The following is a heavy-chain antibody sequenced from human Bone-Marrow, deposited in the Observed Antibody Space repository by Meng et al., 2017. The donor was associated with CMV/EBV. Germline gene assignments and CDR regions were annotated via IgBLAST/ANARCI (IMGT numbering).Heavy chain of an antibody. CDR1: GYTFTSYY. V-gene: IGHV1-46*01. Sequence: SVKVSCKASGYTFTSYYMHWVRQAPGQGLEWMGIINPSGGSTTYAQKFQGRVTLTRDTSASTVYMELSSLRSEDTAVYYCARVYTDPPSSGYNTDAFDIWGQGTMVTVSS. D-gene: IGHD6-19*01. CDR2: INPSGGST. J-gene: IGHJ3*02. CDR3: ARVYTDPPSSGYNTDAFDI.